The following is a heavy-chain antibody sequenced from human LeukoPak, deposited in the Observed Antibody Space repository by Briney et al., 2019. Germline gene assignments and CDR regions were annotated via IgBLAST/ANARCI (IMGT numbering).Heavy chain of an antibody. D-gene: IGHD5-12*01. Sequence: GGSLRLSCAASGFTFSSYSMNWVRQAPGKGLEWVSSISSSSSYIYYADSVKGRFTISRDNAKNSLYLQMNSLRAEDTAVYYCATHSPEWRYSGYYNYYYIDVWGKGTTVTVSS. CDR1: GFTFSSYS. CDR3: ATHSPEWRYSGYYNYYYIDV. V-gene: IGHV3-21*01. J-gene: IGHJ6*03. CDR2: ISSSSSYI.